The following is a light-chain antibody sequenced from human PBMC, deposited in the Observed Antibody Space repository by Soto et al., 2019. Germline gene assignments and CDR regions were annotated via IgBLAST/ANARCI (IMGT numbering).Light chain of an antibody. J-gene: IGLJ1*01. CDR1: SSDVGGYNY. CDR2: DVS. CDR3: SSYTSSSIPYV. Sequence: QSALTQPASVSGSPGQSITISCTGTSSDVGGYNYVSWYQQHPGKAPNLMIYDVSNRPSGVSNRFSCSKSANTAPLTISGLPADDEADYYCSSYTSSSIPYVFGTGTKLTVL. V-gene: IGLV2-14*01.